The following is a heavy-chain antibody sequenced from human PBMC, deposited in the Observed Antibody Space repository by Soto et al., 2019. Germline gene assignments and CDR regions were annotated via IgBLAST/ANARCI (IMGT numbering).Heavy chain of an antibody. CDR1: GYTFTGYY. CDR3: ARNMRTMIVVVPTSDAFDI. D-gene: IGHD3-22*01. V-gene: IGHV1-2*02. Sequence: ASVKVSCKASGYTFTGYYMHWVRQAPGQGLEWMGWINPNSGGTNYAQKFQGRVTMTGDTSISTAYMELSRLRSDDTAVYYCARNMRTMIVVVPTSDAFDIWGQGTMVTVSS. CDR2: INPNSGGT. J-gene: IGHJ3*02.